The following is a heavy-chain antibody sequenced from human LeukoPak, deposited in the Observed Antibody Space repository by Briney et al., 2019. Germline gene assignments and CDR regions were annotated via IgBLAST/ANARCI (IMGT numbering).Heavy chain of an antibody. CDR1: GFSFDNRA. V-gene: IGHV3-30-3*01. D-gene: IGHD4-11*01. J-gene: IGHJ4*02. CDR2: ISYDGSNK. CDR3: ARDVTVNRWPGRFAY. Sequence: PGGSLRLSCAASGFSFDNRAMSWLRQAPGRGLEGVAVISYDGSNKYYADPVMGRFPISRGNSKNSLYLQMQRLRDEATVVYYCARDVTVNRWPGRFAYWGQGTLVTASS.